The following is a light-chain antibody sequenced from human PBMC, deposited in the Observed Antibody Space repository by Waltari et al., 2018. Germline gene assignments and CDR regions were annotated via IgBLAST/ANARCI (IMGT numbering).Light chain of an antibody. CDR1: SSDVGGYKY. Sequence: QSALTQPASVSGSPGQSITISCTGTSSDVGGYKYVAWYQPHPGKAPKLMIYEVSNRPSGVSNRFSGSKSGNTASLTISGLQAEDEADYYCSSYSSSGFFVFGTGTKVTVL. J-gene: IGLJ1*01. CDR3: SSYSSSGFFV. CDR2: EVS. V-gene: IGLV2-14*01.